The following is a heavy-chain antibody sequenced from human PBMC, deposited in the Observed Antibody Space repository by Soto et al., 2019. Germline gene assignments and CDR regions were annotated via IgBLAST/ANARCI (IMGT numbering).Heavy chain of an antibody. V-gene: IGHV3-30*18. CDR1: GFTFSSYG. D-gene: IGHD3-16*01. CDR3: AKDLNTDDLYFDY. Sequence: GGSLRLSCAASGFTFSSYGMHWVRQAPGKGLEWVAVISYDGSNKYYADSVKGRFTISRDNSKNTLYLQMNSLRAEDTAVYYCAKDLNTDDLYFDYWGQGTLVTVSS. CDR2: ISYDGSNK. J-gene: IGHJ4*02.